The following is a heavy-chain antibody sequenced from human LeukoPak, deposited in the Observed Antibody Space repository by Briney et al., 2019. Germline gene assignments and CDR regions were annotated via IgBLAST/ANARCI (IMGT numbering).Heavy chain of an antibody. CDR1: GYSFTSYW. J-gene: IGHJ4*02. D-gene: IGHD5-18*01. Sequence: GESLKISCKGSGYSFTSYWISWVRQMPGKGLEWMGRIDPSDSYTNYSPSFQGHVTISADKSISTAYLQRSSLKASDTAIYYCARPRGYSYGPPYYWGQGTLVTVSS. CDR3: ARPRGYSYGPPYY. CDR2: IDPSDSYT. V-gene: IGHV5-10-1*01.